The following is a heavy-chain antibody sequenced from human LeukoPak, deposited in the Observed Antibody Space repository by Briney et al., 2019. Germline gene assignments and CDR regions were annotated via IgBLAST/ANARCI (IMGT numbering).Heavy chain of an antibody. CDR2: INPNSGGT. J-gene: IGHJ4*02. CDR1: GYTFTDYY. Sequence: ASVKVSCKASGYTFTDYYVHLVRQAPGQGLEWMGWINPNSGGTNYAQKFQGRVTMTRDTSISTAYMELSRLTSDDTAVYYCARDLGTGTTGWGQGTLVTVSS. CDR3: ARDLGTGTTG. D-gene: IGHD1-7*01. V-gene: IGHV1-2*02.